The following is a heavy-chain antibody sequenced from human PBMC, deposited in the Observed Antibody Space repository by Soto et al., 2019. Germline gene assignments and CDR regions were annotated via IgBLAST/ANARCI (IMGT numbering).Heavy chain of an antibody. J-gene: IGHJ4*02. V-gene: IGHV3-21*01. CDR1: GFTFSSYS. Sequence: EVQLVESGGGLVKPGGSLRLSCAASGFTFSSYSMNWVRQAPGRGLEWVSSITSGSNYIYYGDSVKGRFTVSRDNAKNSLYLQMNSLRAEDTAVYYCARVRSNCYLDYWGQGTLVTVSS. CDR2: ITSGSNYI. CDR3: ARVRSNCYLDY. D-gene: IGHD2-21*02.